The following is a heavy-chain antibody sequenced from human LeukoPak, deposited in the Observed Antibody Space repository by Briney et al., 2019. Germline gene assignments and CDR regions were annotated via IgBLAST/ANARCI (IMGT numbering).Heavy chain of an antibody. V-gene: IGHV3-23*01. CDR1: GFTFTSYC. CDR2: ISGSWGST. Sequence: GGSLTLSCPPSGFTFTSYCMRWVRQPPGKGLEWVSAISGSWGSTYHADSVKGRFPISRDNSKDTVYLQMNRLTAEDTAVYYCAKGADDGLVHYYYSMAVWGKGPTVTLPS. D-gene: IGHD2-2*01. CDR3: AKGADDGLVHYYYSMAV. J-gene: IGHJ6*03.